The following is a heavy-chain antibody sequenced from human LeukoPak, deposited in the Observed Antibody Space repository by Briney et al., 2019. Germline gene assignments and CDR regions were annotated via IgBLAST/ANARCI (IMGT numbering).Heavy chain of an antibody. Sequence: GASVKVSCKASGGTFSSYAISWVRQAPGQGLEWMGGIIPIFGTANYAQKFQGRVTITADESTSTAYMELSSLRSEDTAVYYCARRYCSSTSCRDYYYGMDVWGQGTTVTVSS. J-gene: IGHJ6*02. CDR3: ARRYCSSTSCRDYYYGMDV. D-gene: IGHD2-2*01. CDR2: IIPIFGTA. V-gene: IGHV1-69*13. CDR1: GGTFSSYA.